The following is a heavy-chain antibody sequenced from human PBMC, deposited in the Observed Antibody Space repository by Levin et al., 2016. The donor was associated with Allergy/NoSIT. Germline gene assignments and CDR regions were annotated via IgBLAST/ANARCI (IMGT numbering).Heavy chain of an antibody. CDR1: GYTFTSYD. CDR2: IKQDGSEK. D-gene: IGHD4-17*01. J-gene: IGHJ4*02. V-gene: IGHV3-7*01. Sequence: SCKASGYTFTSYDINWVRQAPGKGLEWVANIKQDGSEKYYVDSVKGRFTISRDNAKNSLYLQMNSLRAEDTAVYYCARVRPVYGDYVDYWGQGTLVTVSS. CDR3: ARVRPVYGDYVDY.